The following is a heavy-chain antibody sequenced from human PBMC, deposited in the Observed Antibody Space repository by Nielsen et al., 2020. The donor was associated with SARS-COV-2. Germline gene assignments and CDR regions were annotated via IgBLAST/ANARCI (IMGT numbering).Heavy chain of an antibody. J-gene: IGHJ4*02. CDR1: GFTVSSNY. Sequence: GESLKISCAASGFTVSSNYMSWVRQAPGKGLEWVAVISYDGSNKYYADSVKGRFTISRDNSKNTLYLQMNSLRAEDTAVYYCARDRGGSYSFDYWGQGTLVTVSS. CDR3: ARDRGGSYSFDY. D-gene: IGHD3-10*01. V-gene: IGHV3-30-3*01. CDR2: ISYDGSNK.